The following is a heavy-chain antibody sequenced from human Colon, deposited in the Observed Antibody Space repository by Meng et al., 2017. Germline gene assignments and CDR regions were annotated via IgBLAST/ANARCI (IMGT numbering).Heavy chain of an antibody. CDR3: RCSGSYYPTNDAFDI. Sequence: GESLKISCAASGFTVSSNYMSWVRPAPGKGLGWVSVIYSGGSTYYADSVKGQFTISRNNSKNTLYLKLNSLRAEYTAVYYCRCSGSYYPTNDAFDIWGQGTMVTVSS. D-gene: IGHD3-10*02. CDR1: GFTVSSNY. J-gene: IGHJ3*02. CDR2: IYSGGST. V-gene: IGHV3-53*04.